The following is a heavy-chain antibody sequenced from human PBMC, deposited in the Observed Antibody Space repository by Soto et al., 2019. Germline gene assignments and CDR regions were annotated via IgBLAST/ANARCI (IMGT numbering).Heavy chain of an antibody. D-gene: IGHD5-18*01. J-gene: IGHJ4*02. Sequence: SETLSLTCTVSGGSISSSSYYWGWIRQPPGKGLEWIGSIYYSGSTYYNPSLKSRVTISVDTSKNQFSLKLSSVTAADTAVYYCARLPEYSYGPPIDYWGQGTLVTVSS. CDR1: GGSISSSSYY. V-gene: IGHV4-39*01. CDR3: ARLPEYSYGPPIDY. CDR2: IYYSGST.